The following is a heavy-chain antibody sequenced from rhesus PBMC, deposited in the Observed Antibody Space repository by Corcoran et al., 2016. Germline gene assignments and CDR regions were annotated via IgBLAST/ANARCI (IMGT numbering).Heavy chain of an antibody. J-gene: IGHJ4*01. CDR3: ARGKYTYFDY. D-gene: IGHD1-44*01. CDR1: GGSISSSNW. V-gene: IGHV4-65*01. Sequence: QVQLQESGPGLVKPSETLSLTCAVSGGSISSSNWWSWIRQPPGKGLEWIGYISGSSGSTYYNPSIKSRVTISTDTSKNQFSLKLSSVTAADTAVYYCARGKYTYFDYWGQGVLVTVSS. CDR2: ISGSSGST.